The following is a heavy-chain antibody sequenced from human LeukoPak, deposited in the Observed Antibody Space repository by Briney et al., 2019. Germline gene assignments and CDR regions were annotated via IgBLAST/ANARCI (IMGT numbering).Heavy chain of an antibody. CDR3: ARGYDSSGYYYPMGAFDI. V-gene: IGHV4-4*07. CDR1: GGSISSYY. Sequence: SETLSLTCTVSGGSISSYYWSWIRQPAGKGLEWIGRIYTSGSTNYNPSLKSRVTMSVDTSKNQFSLKLSSVTAADTAVYYCARGYDSSGYYYPMGAFDIWGQGTMVTVSS. J-gene: IGHJ3*02. CDR2: IYTSGST. D-gene: IGHD3-22*01.